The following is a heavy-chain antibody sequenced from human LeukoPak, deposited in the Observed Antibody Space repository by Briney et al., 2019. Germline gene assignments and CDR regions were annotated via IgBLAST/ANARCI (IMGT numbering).Heavy chain of an antibody. D-gene: IGHD3-22*01. V-gene: IGHV4-4*07. J-gene: IGHJ4*02. CDR2: IYTSGST. CDR1: GGSISSYY. Sequence: SETLSLTCTVSGGSISSYYWSWIRQPAGKGLEWIERIYTSGSTNYNPSLKSRVTMSVDTSKNQFSLKLSSVTAADTAVYYCARVTQPRYYYDSSGYGYYFDYWGQGTLVTVSS. CDR3: ARVTQPRYYYDSSGYGYYFDY.